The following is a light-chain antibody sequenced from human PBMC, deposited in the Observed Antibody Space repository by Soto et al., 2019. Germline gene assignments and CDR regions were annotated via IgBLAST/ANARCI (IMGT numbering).Light chain of an antibody. Sequence: EIITTQSPGTLSVSPGERAPLSCRAAQGVTTNFAWYQQKSGQSPRLLIYDVSNRATGVPARFSGSGSETDFTLTISGLRSEDSAVYFCQQYNNWPFSFGQGTRLEI. CDR3: QQYNNWPFS. CDR2: DVS. J-gene: IGKJ5*01. V-gene: IGKV3-15*01. CDR1: QGVTTN.